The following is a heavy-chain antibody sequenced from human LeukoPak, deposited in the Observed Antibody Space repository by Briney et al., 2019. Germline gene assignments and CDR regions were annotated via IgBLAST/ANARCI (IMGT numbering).Heavy chain of an antibody. CDR1: GGSFSGYY. Sequence: SETLSLTCAVYGGSFSGYYWSWIRQPPGKGLEWIGEINHSGSTNYNPSLKSRVTISVDTSKNQFSLKLSSVTAADTAVYYCARDSPDAFDIWGQGTMATVSS. CDR2: INHSGST. V-gene: IGHV4-34*01. J-gene: IGHJ3*02. D-gene: IGHD6-13*01. CDR3: ARDSPDAFDI.